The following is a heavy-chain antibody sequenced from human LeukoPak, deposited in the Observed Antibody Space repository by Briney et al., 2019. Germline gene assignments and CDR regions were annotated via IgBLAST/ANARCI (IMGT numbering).Heavy chain of an antibody. CDR3: ARGPYYYYYYMDV. V-gene: IGHV4-59*12. CDR2: IYYSGST. Sequence: SQTLSLTCAVSGGSISSYYWSWIRQPPGKGLEWIGYIYYSGSTNYNPSLKSRVTISVDTSKNQFSLKLSSVTAADTAVYYCARGPYYYYYYMDVWGKGTTVTVS. CDR1: GGSISSYY. J-gene: IGHJ6*03.